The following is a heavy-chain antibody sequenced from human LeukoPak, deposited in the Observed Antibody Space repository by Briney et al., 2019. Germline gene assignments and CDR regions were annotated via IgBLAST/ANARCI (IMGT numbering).Heavy chain of an antibody. V-gene: IGHV1-2*02. CDR1: GYTFTDYY. CDR2: INPDSGVT. CDR3: ARQYCSSSNCYESDNWFDP. D-gene: IGHD2-2*01. J-gene: IGHJ5*02. Sequence: GASVKVSCKASGYTFTDYYIRWVRQAPGQGLEWMGWINPDSGVTNYVQDFQGRVTMTRDKSTGIAHMELSRLTSDDTAVYYCARQYCSSSNCYESDNWFDPWGQGTLVTVSS.